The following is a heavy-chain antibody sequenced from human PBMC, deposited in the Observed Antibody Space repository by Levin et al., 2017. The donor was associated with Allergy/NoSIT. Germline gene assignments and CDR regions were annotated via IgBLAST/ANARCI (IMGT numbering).Heavy chain of an antibody. J-gene: IGHJ4*02. CDR2: ISNDGSNK. V-gene: IGHV3-30*03. Sequence: QSGESLKISCAASGFTFSSYGMHWVRQAPGKGLEWVAVISNDGSNKYYGDSVKGRFTISRDNSKNTLYLQMNSLRAEDTAVYYCARNRYYASGSQLQFLEYWGQGILVTVSS. CDR1: GFTFSSYG. CDR3: ARNRYYASGSQLQFLEY. D-gene: IGHD3-10*01.